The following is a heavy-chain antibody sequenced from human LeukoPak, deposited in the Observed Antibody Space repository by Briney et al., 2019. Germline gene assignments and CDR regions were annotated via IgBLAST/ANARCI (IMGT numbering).Heavy chain of an antibody. D-gene: IGHD3-10*02. CDR2: ISYDGSNK. CDR3: AELGITMIGGV. Sequence: PGRSLRLSCAASGFTFSSYGMHWVRQAPGKGLEWVAVISYDGSNKYYADSVKGRFTISRDNSKNTLYLQMNSLRAEDTAVYYCAELGITMIGGVWGKGTTVTASS. V-gene: IGHV3-30*18. CDR1: GFTFSSYG. J-gene: IGHJ6*04.